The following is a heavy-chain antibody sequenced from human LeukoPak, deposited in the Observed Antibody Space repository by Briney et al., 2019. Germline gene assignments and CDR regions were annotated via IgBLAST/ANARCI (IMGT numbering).Heavy chain of an antibody. CDR3: AKDPRGSRFGRGLNWFDP. D-gene: IGHD1-26*01. CDR2: ISGSGGST. V-gene: IGHV3-23*01. CDR1: GFTFSSYA. Sequence: GGSLRLSCAASGFTFSSYAMSWVRQAPGKGLEWVSAISGSGGSTYYVDSVKGRFTISRGNSKNTLYLQMNSLRAEDTAVYYCAKDPRGSRFGRGLNWFDPWGQGTLVTVSS. J-gene: IGHJ5*02.